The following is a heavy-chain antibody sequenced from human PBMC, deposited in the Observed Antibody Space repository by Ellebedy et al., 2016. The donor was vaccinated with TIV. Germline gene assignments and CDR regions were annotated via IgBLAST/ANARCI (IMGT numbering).Heavy chain of an antibody. CDR2: IYYSGNT. D-gene: IGHD5-24*01. Sequence: MPSETLSLTCTVSGGSISSGDYYWSWIRQPPGKGLEWIGYIYYSGNTYHNPSLTSRVTISVNTSKNQFYLKLSSVTAADTALYYCARGGDGYIHYWGQGTLVTVSS. CDR3: ARGGDGYIHY. J-gene: IGHJ4*02. CDR1: GGSISSGDYY. V-gene: IGHV4-30-4*01.